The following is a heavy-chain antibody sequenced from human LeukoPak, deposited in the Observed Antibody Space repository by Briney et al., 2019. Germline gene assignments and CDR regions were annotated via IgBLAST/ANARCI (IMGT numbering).Heavy chain of an antibody. CDR3: AKAEGKNPTGGRWLD. CDR2: ISGSGGYT. D-gene: IGHD6-19*01. CDR1: GFTFSRYN. J-gene: IGHJ4*02. V-gene: IGHV3-23*01. Sequence: GGSLRLSCAASGFTFSRYNMNWVRQAPGMGLESVSAISGSGGYTYYADSVKGRFTISRDNSKNTLYLQMNSLRAEDTAIYYCAKAEGKNPTGGRWLDWGQGTLVTVSS.